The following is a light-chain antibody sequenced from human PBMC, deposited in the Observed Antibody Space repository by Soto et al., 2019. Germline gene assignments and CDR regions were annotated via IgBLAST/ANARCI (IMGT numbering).Light chain of an antibody. Sequence: EIVMTQSPVTLSASPGESATLSCRASQSVDNNVAWYQQKPGQAPRLLIVGSFARATGIPDRFSGSGSGTDFTLTITRLEPEDSAVYFCQQYTGPPTTFGQGTRLEIK. CDR2: GSF. CDR3: QQYTGPPTT. V-gene: IGKV3-15*01. J-gene: IGKJ5*01. CDR1: QSVDNN.